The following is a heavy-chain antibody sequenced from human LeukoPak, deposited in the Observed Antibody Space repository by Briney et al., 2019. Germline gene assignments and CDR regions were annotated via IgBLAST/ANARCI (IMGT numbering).Heavy chain of an antibody. CDR1: RFTLSSYW. CDR2: IKSDGTRT. D-gene: IGHD3-10*02. CDR3: AKDRGPYVGIDNNWFDP. Sequence: PGGSLRLPCAPSRFTLSSYWMHWVGQAPGKGLVWVSRIKSDGTRTTYADSVKGRFTISRDNAKNTLYLQMNSLRAEDTAIYYCAKDRGPYVGIDNNWFDPWGQGTLVIVSS. J-gene: IGHJ5*02. V-gene: IGHV3-74*03.